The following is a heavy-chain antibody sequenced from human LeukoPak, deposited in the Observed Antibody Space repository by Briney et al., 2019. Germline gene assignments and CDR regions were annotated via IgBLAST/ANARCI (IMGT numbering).Heavy chain of an antibody. D-gene: IGHD3-9*01. CDR1: GYTFTGYY. CDR3: ARGRRSVLRYFDWLSRSFDY. J-gene: IGHJ4*02. V-gene: IGHV1-2*02. CDR2: INPKSGGT. Sequence: VASVKVSCKASGYTFTGYYMYWVRQAPGQGLDWMGWINPKSGGTNYAQKFQGRVTMTRDTSISTAYMELRRLRSDDTAVYYCARGRRSVLRYFDWLSRSFDYWGQGTLVTVSS.